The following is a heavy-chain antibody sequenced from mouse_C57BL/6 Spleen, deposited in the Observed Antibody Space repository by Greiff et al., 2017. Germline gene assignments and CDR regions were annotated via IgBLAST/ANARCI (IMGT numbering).Heavy chain of an antibody. Sequence: EVQLQESGPGLVKPSQSLSLTCSVTGYSITSGYYWNWIRQFPGNKLEWMGYISYDGSNNYNPSPKNRISITRDTSKNQFCLKLNSLTTEDTATYYRARRNYYYYDEGYAMDYWGQGTSVTGSS. J-gene: IGHJ4*01. D-gene: IGHD2-4*01. V-gene: IGHV3-6*01. CDR1: GYSITSGYY. CDR3: ARRNYYYYDEGYAMDY. CDR2: ISYDGSN.